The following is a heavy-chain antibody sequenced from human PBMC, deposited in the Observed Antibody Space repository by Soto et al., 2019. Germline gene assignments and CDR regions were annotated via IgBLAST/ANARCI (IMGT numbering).Heavy chain of an antibody. J-gene: IGHJ6*02. CDR3: ARDLWGYCGTDCYPLDV. Sequence: SETLSLTCTVSVGSISGDYWSWIRQPPGKGLEWIGYMYNTGSTVYNPSFKSRVTISVDTSKNQFSLKLNSVTAADTAVYYCARDLWGYCGTDCYPLDVWGQGTTVT. CDR1: VGSISGDY. D-gene: IGHD2-21*02. CDR2: MYNTGST. V-gene: IGHV4-59*01.